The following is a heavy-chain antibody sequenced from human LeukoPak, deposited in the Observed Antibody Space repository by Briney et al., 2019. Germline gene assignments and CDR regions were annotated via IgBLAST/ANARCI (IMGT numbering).Heavy chain of an antibody. V-gene: IGHV1-18*01. D-gene: IGHD2-2*01. CDR3: ARDFRGCGTTSCSPGDWFDP. Sequence: GASVKVSCKTSGYTFTNYGINWVRQAPGQGLEWMGWISANNGNTNYAQKLQGRVTMTTDISTSTVYMELRSLRSDDAAVYYCARDFRGCGTTSCSPGDWFDPWGQGTLVTVSS. J-gene: IGHJ5*02. CDR1: GYTFTNYG. CDR2: ISANNGNT.